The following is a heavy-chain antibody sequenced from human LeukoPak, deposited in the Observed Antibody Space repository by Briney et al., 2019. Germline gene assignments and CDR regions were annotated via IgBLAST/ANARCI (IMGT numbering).Heavy chain of an antibody. V-gene: IGHV3-53*01. CDR1: GFTVSNNY. Sequence: AESLRLSCAVSGFTVSNNYMGWVRQAPGKGLEWVSVINSYGFTSYADSVKRRFTISRDNSKNTLSHQMNSLRAEDTAVYYCYGIRLWDRFQIWGQRTMVIVSS. D-gene: IGHD3-16*01. CDR2: INSYGFT. CDR3: YGIRLWDRFQI. J-gene: IGHJ3*02.